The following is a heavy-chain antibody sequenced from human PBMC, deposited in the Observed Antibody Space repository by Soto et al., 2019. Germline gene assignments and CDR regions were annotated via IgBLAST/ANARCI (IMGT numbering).Heavy chain of an antibody. J-gene: IGHJ4*02. Sequence: QVQLQESGPGLVKPSETLSLTCTVSGGSISSYYWSWIRQPPGKGLEWIGYIYYSGSTNYNPSLKSRVTISVDTSKNQFSLKLSSVTAADTAVYYCASSYCSGGSCYSLDFDYWGQGTLVTVSS. D-gene: IGHD2-15*01. CDR1: GGSISSYY. CDR2: IYYSGST. V-gene: IGHV4-59*08. CDR3: ASSYCSGGSCYSLDFDY.